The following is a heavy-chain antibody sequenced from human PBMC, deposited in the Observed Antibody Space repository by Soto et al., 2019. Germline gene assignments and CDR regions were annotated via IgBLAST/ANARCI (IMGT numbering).Heavy chain of an antibody. CDR1: GFAFSNFA. J-gene: IGHJ4*02. V-gene: IGHV3-30-3*01. CDR2: ISYDGSNQ. Sequence: QVQLVESGGGVVQPGRSLRLSCAASGFAFSNFALHWVRQAPAMGLESVAAISYDGSNQYYADSVKGRFTISRDNSKNTLYMQMNSLRVEDTAVYYCVREMGGGYYETFDYWGQGTLVTVSS. D-gene: IGHD3-16*01. CDR3: VREMGGGYYETFDY.